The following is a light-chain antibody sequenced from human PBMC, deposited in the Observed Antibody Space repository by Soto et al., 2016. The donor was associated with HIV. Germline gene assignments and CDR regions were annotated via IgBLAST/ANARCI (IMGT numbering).Light chain of an antibody. V-gene: IGLV3-19*01. J-gene: IGLJ1*01. CDR1: SLRFYY. CDR2: AKD. Sequence: SSELTQDPAVSVALGQTVRITCQGNSLRFYYASWYQQKPGQAPLLVFYAKDNRPSGIPDRFSGSKSGNIVSLTITGAQAEDEADYYCASREISGDHLHFFGTGTKVTVV. CDR3: ASREISGDHLHF.